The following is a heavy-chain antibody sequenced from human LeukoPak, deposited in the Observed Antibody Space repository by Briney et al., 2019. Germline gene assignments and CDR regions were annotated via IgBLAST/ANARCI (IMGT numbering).Heavy chain of an antibody. CDR1: GFTFSSYA. CDR2: ISSSSSYT. D-gene: IGHD3-10*01. V-gene: IGHV3-11*05. J-gene: IGHJ4*02. Sequence: GGSLRLSCAASGFTFSSYAMSWVRQAPGKGLEWVSYISSSSSYTNYADSVKGRFTISRDNAKNSLYLQMNSLRAEDTAVYYCARVRMVRGVTVSYYFDYWGQGTLVTVSS. CDR3: ARVRMVRGVTVSYYFDY.